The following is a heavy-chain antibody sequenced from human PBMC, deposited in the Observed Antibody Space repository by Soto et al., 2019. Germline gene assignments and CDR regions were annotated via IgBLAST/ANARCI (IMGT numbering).Heavy chain of an antibody. J-gene: IGHJ4*02. V-gene: IGHV3-66*01. Sequence: PGGSKIHSYASFKFPVRFNYMSSVRQKPGKRLEWVSVIYSSGSTYYPDSVKGRFTISRDNAKNSLYLQMNSLRAEDTAVYYCAREPYYDILTGYHPFDYRGQGTLVTVSS. D-gene: IGHD3-9*01. CDR3: AREPYYDILTGYHPFDY. CDR2: IYSSGST. CDR1: KFPVRFNY.